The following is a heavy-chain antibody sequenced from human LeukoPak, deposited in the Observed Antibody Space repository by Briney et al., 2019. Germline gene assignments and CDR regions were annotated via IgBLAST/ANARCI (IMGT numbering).Heavy chain of an antibody. CDR1: GYSFTNYW. D-gene: IGHD2-2*01. Sequence: GESLKISCKGSGYSFTNYWIGWVRQMPGKGLEWKGIIYPGDSDTRYSPSFQVQVTISADKSISTAYLQWSSLKASDTAMYYCARARYCSSTSCPSPYYYYYMDVWGKGTTVTVSS. J-gene: IGHJ6*03. CDR3: ARARYCSSTSCPSPYYYYYMDV. V-gene: IGHV5-51*06. CDR2: IYPGDSDT.